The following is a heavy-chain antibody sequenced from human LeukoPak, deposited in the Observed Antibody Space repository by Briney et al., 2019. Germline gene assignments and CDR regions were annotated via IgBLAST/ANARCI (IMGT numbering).Heavy chain of an antibody. J-gene: IGHJ6*03. CDR3: ARYGSGSYYSGDYYYYYMDV. CDR2: ISTSGSTI. D-gene: IGHD3-10*01. CDR1: GFTFSSYE. Sequence: HPGGSLRLSCAASGFTFSSYEMNWVRQAPGKGLDWVSYISTSGSTIYYADSVKGRFTISRDNAKNSLYLQMNSLRAEDTAVYYCARYGSGSYYSGDYYYYYMDVWGKGTTVTVSS. V-gene: IGHV3-48*03.